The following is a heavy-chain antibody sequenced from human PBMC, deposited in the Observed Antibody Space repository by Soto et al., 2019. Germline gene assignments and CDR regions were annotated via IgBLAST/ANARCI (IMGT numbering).Heavy chain of an antibody. CDR2: IIPIFGTA. V-gene: IGHV1-69*01. Sequence: QVQLVQSGAEVKKPGSSVKVSCKASGGTFSSYAISWVRQAPGQGLEWMGGIIPIFGTANYAQKFQGRDTITADESTSTAYIELGSLSSEDTAVYYCARNYYDSSGYSSFDYWGQGTLVTVSS. CDR1: GGTFSSYA. J-gene: IGHJ4*02. D-gene: IGHD3-22*01. CDR3: ARNYYDSSGYSSFDY.